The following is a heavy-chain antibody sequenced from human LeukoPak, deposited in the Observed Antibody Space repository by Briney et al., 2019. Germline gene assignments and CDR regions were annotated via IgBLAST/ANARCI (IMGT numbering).Heavy chain of an antibody. CDR3: AREGGPGYCSSTSCYYYYMDV. Sequence: SVKVSCKASGGTFSSYAISWVRQAPGQGLEWMGGIIPIFGTANYAQKFQGRVTITTDESTSTAYMELSSLRSEDTAVYYCAREGGPGYCSSTSCYYYYMDVWGKGTTVTDSS. V-gene: IGHV1-69*05. D-gene: IGHD2-2*03. J-gene: IGHJ6*03. CDR1: GGTFSSYA. CDR2: IIPIFGTA.